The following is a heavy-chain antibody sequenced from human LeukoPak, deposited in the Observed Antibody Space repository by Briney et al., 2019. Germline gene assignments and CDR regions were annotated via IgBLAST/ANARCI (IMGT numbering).Heavy chain of an antibody. V-gene: IGHV3-23*01. CDR2: VSASGGST. CDR3: LGYCSGGRCYSGGH. CDR1: GFTFSTYA. J-gene: IGHJ4*02. D-gene: IGHD2-15*01. Sequence: GGTLRLACAASGFTFSTYAMSWVRQAPGKGLEWVSTVSASGGSTYYADSVKGRFTISRDSSKNTQYLQMNSLRAEDTAIYYCLGYCSGGRCYSGGHWGQGTLVTVSS.